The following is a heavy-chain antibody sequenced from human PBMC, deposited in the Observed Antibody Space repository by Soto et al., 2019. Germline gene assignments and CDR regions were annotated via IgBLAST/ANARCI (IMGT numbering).Heavy chain of an antibody. CDR2: INPSGGST. CDR1: GYTFTSYY. V-gene: IGHV1-46*01. D-gene: IGHD1-26*01. J-gene: IGHJ6*02. Sequence: ASLKVSCKASGYTFTSYYMHWVRQAPGQGLEWMGIINPSGGSTSYAQKFQGRVTMTRDTSTSTVYMELSSLRSEDTAVYYCARTRWELLSYYYYGMDVWGQGTTVTVSS. CDR3: ARTRWELLSYYYYGMDV.